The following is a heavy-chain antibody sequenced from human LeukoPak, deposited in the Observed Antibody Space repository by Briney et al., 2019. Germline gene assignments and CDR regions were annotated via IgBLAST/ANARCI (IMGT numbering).Heavy chain of an antibody. CDR3: ARGFRTTVTTVMVY. J-gene: IGHJ4*02. CDR1: GFTFSDYY. V-gene: IGHV3-11*04. CDR2: ISSSGSTI. D-gene: IGHD4-11*01. Sequence: PGGSLRLSCAASGFTFSDYYMSWIRQAPGKGLEWVSYISSSGSTIYYADSVKGRFTISRDNAKNSLYLQMNSLRAEDTAVYYYARGFRTTVTTVMVYWGQGTLVTVSS.